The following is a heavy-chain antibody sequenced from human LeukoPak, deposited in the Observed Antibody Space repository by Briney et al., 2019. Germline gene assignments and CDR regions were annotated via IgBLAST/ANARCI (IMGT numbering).Heavy chain of an antibody. CDR2: ISYDGSNK. V-gene: IGHV3-30*18. J-gene: IGHJ4*02. D-gene: IGHD1-26*01. CDR1: GFTFSSYG. CDR3: AKDQAGGSYREALDY. Sequence: GRSLRLSCAASGFTFSSYGMHWVRQAPGKGLEWVAVISYDGSNKYYADSVKGRFTISRDNSKNTLYLQMNSLRAEDTAVYYCAKDQAGGSYREALDYWGQGTLVTVSS.